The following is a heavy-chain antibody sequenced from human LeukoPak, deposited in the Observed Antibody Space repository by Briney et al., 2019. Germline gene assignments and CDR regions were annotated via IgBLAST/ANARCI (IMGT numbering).Heavy chain of an antibody. CDR2: IYYSGST. Sequence: SETLFLTCTVSGGSISSYYWSWIRQPPGKGLEWIGHIYYSGSTNYNPSLKSRVTISVDTSKNQFSLKLSSVTAADTAVYYCARGHSGYDEWYFDYWGQGTLVTVSS. J-gene: IGHJ4*02. CDR3: ARGHSGYDEWYFDY. D-gene: IGHD5-12*01. V-gene: IGHV4-59*01. CDR1: GGSISSYY.